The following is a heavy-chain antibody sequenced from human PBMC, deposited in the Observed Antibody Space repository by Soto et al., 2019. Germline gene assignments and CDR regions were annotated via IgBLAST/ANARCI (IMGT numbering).Heavy chain of an antibody. Sequence: LRLSCAASGFTFSSYGMHWVRQAPGKGLEWVAVIWYDGSNKYDADSVKGRFTISRDNSKNTLYLQMNSLRAEDTAVYYCAREKGLNKDFSSSNFDSWGQGTLVTISS. D-gene: IGHD3-3*01. CDR1: GFTFSSYG. CDR2: IWYDGSNK. CDR3: AREKGLNKDFSSSNFDS. V-gene: IGHV3-33*01. J-gene: IGHJ4*02.